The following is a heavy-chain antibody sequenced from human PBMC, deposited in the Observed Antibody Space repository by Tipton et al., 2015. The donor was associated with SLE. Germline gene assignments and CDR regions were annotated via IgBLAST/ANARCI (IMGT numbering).Heavy chain of an antibody. CDR1: GGPISSHY. Sequence: TLSLTCTVSGGPISSHYWSWIRQAPGKGLEWIGDIYYSGTTKYNPSLKSRVTISIDTSKNQLSLRLSSVTAADTAVYFCGARGAFDIWGRGTMVTVSS. D-gene: IGHD3-16*01. CDR3: GARGAFDI. J-gene: IGHJ3*02. V-gene: IGHV4-59*11. CDR2: IYYSGTT.